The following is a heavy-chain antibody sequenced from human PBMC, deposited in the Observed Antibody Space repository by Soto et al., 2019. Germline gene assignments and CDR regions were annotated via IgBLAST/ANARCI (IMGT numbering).Heavy chain of an antibody. D-gene: IGHD5-12*01. J-gene: IGHJ5*02. Sequence: SQTLSLTCAISGDSVSGNTASWNWIRQSPSRGLEWLGRTYFRSKWYNDYAVSVKSRIIINPDTSNNQFSLQLNSVTPEDKAVYFCAKGDNLGPKTGYAFDPWGQGIMVTVSS. V-gene: IGHV6-1*01. CDR3: AKGDNLGPKTGYAFDP. CDR1: GDSVSGNTAS. CDR2: TYFRSKWYN.